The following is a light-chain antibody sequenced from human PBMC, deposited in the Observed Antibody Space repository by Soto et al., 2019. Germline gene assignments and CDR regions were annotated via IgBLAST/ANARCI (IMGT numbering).Light chain of an antibody. CDR3: SSYSGSTTLV. CDR2: DVS. V-gene: IGLV2-14*03. J-gene: IGLJ2*01. CDR1: SSDVGGYNY. Sequence: QSVLTQPASVSGSPGQSITIPCTGTSSDVGGYNYVSWYQQHPGKAPKLLIYDVSNRPSGVSDRFSGSKSGNTASLTISGLQAEDEADYYCSSYSGSTTLVFGGGTKLTVL.